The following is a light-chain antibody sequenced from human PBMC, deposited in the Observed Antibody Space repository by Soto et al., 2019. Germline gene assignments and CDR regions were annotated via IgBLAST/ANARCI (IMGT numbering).Light chain of an antibody. CDR2: DVT. CDR1: SSDLGGYNY. J-gene: IGLJ3*02. V-gene: IGLV2-11*01. Sequence: QSALTQPRSVSGSPGHSVTISCSGTSSDLGGYNYVSWYQHHPGKAPKLMIYDVTLRPSGVPDRFSGSKSGNTASLTISGLQAEDEADYYCCSYAGSFTWVFGGGTKLTVL. CDR3: CSYAGSFTWV.